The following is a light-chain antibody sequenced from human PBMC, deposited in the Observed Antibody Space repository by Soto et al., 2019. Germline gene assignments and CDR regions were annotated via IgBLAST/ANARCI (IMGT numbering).Light chain of an antibody. CDR3: QQYGSSPLT. J-gene: IGKJ4*01. V-gene: IGKV3-20*01. Sequence: EIVLTQSPGTLSLSPGERATLSCRASQSVSSSYLAWYQQKPGQAPRLLIYGASSRATGIPDRFSGSGSGTDFTLTISRLEPEEFAVYYCQQYGSSPLTFGGETKVEIK. CDR1: QSVSSSY. CDR2: GAS.